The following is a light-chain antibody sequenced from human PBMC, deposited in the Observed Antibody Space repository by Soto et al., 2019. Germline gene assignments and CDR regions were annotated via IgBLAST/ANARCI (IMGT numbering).Light chain of an antibody. J-gene: IGLJ2*01. CDR1: SSNIGSNY. V-gene: IGLV1-47*01. CDR3: AAWDDSLSGHVV. Sequence: QSVLTQPPSASGTPGQTVTISCSGSSSNIGSNYVYWYQQLPGTAPKLLIYRNNQRPSGVPDRFSGSKSGTSASLAISVLRSEDEADYYCAAWDDSLSGHVVFGGGTKLTVL. CDR2: RNN.